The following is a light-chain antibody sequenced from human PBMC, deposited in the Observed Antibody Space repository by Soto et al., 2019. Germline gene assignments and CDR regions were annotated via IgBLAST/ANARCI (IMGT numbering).Light chain of an antibody. J-gene: IGKJ1*01. V-gene: IGKV3-20*01. Sequence: EVVLTQSPGALSLSPGEGVTLSCRASQNIRGNDLAWYRQKRGQAPRLLIYGGSRRADGIPDRFSGRGTGKNFTLALSRLEPEDSAVYYCQDYVTSQPWLFGQGTKLEIK. CDR1: QNIRGND. CDR3: QDYVTSQPWL. CDR2: GGS.